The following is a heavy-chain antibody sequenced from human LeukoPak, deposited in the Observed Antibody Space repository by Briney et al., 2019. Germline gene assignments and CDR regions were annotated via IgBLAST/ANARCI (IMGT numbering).Heavy chain of an antibody. V-gene: IGHV3-30*02. J-gene: IGHJ3*02. D-gene: IGHD3-9*01. CDR3: ARDRLRYFDWLLYPHDAFDI. CDR2: IRYDGNNK. CDR1: GFTFSNFG. Sequence: GGSLRLSCAASGFTFSNFGMHWLRQAPGKGLKWVAFIRYDGNNKYYADSVKGRFTISRDNSQNTLDLQMISLRAEDTAVYYCARDRLRYFDWLLYPHDAFDIWGQGTMVTVSS.